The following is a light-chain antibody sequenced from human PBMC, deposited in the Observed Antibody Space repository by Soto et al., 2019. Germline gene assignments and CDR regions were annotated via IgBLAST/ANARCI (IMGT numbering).Light chain of an antibody. CDR3: HQYHSSPLA. V-gene: IGKV4-1*01. J-gene: IGKJ4*01. Sequence: DFVMTQSPDSLAVSLGERATINCKSSQSVLSSSNNKNYLAWYRHKPGQPPKLLISWASTRESGVPDRLSGSGSGTDFTLTISSLQAEEVAVYYWHQYHSSPLAFGGGTKVEIK. CDR2: WAS. CDR1: QSVLSSSNNKNY.